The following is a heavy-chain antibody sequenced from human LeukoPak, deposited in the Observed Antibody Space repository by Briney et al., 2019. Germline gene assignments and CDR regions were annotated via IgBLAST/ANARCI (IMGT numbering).Heavy chain of an antibody. J-gene: IGHJ4*02. CDR1: GGSISSYY. Sequence: SETLSLTCTVSGGSISSYYWSWIRQPPGKGLEWIWYIYYSGSTNYNPSLKSRVTISVDTSKNQFSLKLSSVTAADTAVYYCARGDSGWYRGYYFDYWGQGTLVTVSS. CDR2: IYYSGST. CDR3: ARGDSGWYRGYYFDY. V-gene: IGHV4-59*01. D-gene: IGHD6-19*01.